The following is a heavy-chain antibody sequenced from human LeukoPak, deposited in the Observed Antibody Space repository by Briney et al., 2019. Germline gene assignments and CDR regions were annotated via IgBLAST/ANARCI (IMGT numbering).Heavy chain of an antibody. D-gene: IGHD3-22*01. Sequence: PGGSLRLSCAASGFTFSDHYMDWVRQAPGKGLEWVGRIRSNSDGGTIDYAAPVKGRFTLSRDDSKTTLYLQMNSLQTEDTAVYYCATDFYDSTWGQGTLVTVSS. CDR3: ATDFYDST. V-gene: IGHV3-15*07. CDR1: GFTFSDHY. CDR2: IRSNSDGGTI. J-gene: IGHJ5*02.